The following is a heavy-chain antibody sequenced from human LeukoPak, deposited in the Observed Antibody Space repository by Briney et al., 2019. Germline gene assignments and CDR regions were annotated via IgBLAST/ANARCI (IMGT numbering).Heavy chain of an antibody. V-gene: IGHV3-64*04. D-gene: IGHD3-10*01. Sequence: PGGSLRLSCSASGFPFSSYAMHWVRQAPGKGLEYVSAISDSGGSTYYADSVKGRFTISRDNAKNSLYLQMNSLRAEDTAVYYCAKSGGGPQGLWFGELLSDYYYYGMDVWGQGTTVTVSS. J-gene: IGHJ6*02. CDR1: GFPFSSYA. CDR2: ISDSGGST. CDR3: AKSGGGPQGLWFGELLSDYYYYGMDV.